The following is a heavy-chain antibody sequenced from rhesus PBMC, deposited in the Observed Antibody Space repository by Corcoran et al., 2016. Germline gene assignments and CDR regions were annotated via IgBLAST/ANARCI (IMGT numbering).Heavy chain of an antibody. J-gene: IGHJ4*01. Sequence: QVQLQESGPGLVKPPETLSLTCAVSGGSFSGYWWGWIRPPPGKGLEWIGHISSGGSNYLNPSLKSRVTLSVDTSKNQVSRKLSAVTAADTAVYYCARAPNCGFDYWGQGVLVTVSS. D-gene: IGHD1-26*01. CDR1: GGSFSGYW. V-gene: IGHV4S14*01. CDR3: ARAPNCGFDY. CDR2: ISSGGSN.